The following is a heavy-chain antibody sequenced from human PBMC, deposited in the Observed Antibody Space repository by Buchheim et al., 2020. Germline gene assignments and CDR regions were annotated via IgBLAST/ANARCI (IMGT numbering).Heavy chain of an antibody. J-gene: IGHJ4*02. V-gene: IGHV3-23*01. Sequence: EVQLLESGGGLVQPGGSLRLSCAASGFTFSSYGMSWVRQAPGMRLEWVSTISGSGGSTYSADSVKGRFTVSRDNSKSTLYLQMNSLRAEDTAVYYCAKGAHWVGESLDYWGQGTL. CDR3: AKGAHWVGESLDY. CDR2: ISGSGGST. D-gene: IGHD3-10*01. CDR1: GFTFSSYG.